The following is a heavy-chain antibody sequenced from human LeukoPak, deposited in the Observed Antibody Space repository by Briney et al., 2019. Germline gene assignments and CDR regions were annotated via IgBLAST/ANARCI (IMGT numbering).Heavy chain of an antibody. CDR1: GSTFSSYA. Sequence: GGSLRLSCAASGSTFSSYAMSWVRQAPGNWLEWVSGISGRDSTTYYADSVKGRFTISRENSKNTLYLQMNSLRAEDTAVYYCATSGGSYWSWGQGTLVTVSS. CDR2: ISGRDSTT. D-gene: IGHD1-26*01. J-gene: IGHJ5*02. CDR3: ATSGGSYWS. V-gene: IGHV3-23*01.